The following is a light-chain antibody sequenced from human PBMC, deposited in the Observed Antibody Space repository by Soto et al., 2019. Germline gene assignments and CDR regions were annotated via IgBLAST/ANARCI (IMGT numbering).Light chain of an antibody. CDR3: QQRSKWPIT. J-gene: IGKJ5*01. V-gene: IGKV3-11*01. CDR2: DAS. CDR1: QSVSTY. Sequence: EIVLTQSPATLSLSPGERATLSCRASQSVSTYLAWFRQTPDQAPRLLIFDASNRATGIPARFSGSGSGTDFTLTISSLEPEDFAVYYCQQRSKWPITFGQGTRLEIK.